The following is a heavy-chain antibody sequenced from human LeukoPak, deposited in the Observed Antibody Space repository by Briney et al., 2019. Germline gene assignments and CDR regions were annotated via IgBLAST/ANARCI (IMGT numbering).Heavy chain of an antibody. D-gene: IGHD3-10*01. CDR2: IHTSGDT. Sequence: GGSLRLSCAASGLTGSHNYVSWVRQAPGKGLEWVSAIHTSGDTCYADSVKGRFTISRDNSKNTLYLQMNSLRAEDTAVYYCAKDSSVGVISYYFDYWGQGTLVTVSS. CDR3: AKDSSVGVISYYFDY. J-gene: IGHJ4*02. CDR1: GLTGSHNY. V-gene: IGHV3-53*01.